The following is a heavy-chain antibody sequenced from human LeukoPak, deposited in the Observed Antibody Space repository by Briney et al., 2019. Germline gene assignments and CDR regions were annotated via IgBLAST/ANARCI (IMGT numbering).Heavy chain of an antibody. CDR3: AKDSFYSGSGSYRHYYGMDV. D-gene: IGHD3-10*01. J-gene: IGHJ6*02. CDR2: IRYDGSNK. V-gene: IGHV3-30*02. CDR1: GFTFSSYG. Sequence: GGSLRLSCAASGFTFSSYGMHWVRQAPGKGLEWVAFIRYDGSNKYYADSVKGRFTISRDNSKNTLYLQMNSLRAEDTAVYYCAKDSFYSGSGSYRHYYGMDVWGQGTTVTVSS.